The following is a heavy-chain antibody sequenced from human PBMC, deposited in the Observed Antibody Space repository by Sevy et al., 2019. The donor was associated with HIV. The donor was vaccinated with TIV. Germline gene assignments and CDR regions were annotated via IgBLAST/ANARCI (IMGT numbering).Heavy chain of an antibody. Sequence: GGSLRLSCAASGFTFSSYSMNWVRQAPGKGLEWVSSISSSSSYIYYADSVKGRFTISRDNAKNSLYLQMNSLRAEDTAVYYCARDRIAAAGFDGTFAFDIWGQGTMVTVS. CDR2: ISSSSSYI. V-gene: IGHV3-21*01. D-gene: IGHD6-13*01. CDR1: GFTFSSYS. J-gene: IGHJ3*02. CDR3: ARDRIAAAGFDGTFAFDI.